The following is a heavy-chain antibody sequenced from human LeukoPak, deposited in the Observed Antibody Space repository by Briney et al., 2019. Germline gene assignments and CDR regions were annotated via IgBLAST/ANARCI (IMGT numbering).Heavy chain of an antibody. CDR1: GGSISSGGYS. D-gene: IGHD5-18*01. J-gene: IGHJ3*02. Sequence: SETLSLTCGVSGGSISSGGYSWGWIRQPPGKGLEWIGYIYHSGSTYYNPSLKSRVTISVDRSKNQFSLKLSSVTAADTAVYYCARSRRDTAMGYDAFDIWGQGTMVTVSS. V-gene: IGHV4-30-2*01. CDR3: ARSRRDTAMGYDAFDI. CDR2: IYHSGST.